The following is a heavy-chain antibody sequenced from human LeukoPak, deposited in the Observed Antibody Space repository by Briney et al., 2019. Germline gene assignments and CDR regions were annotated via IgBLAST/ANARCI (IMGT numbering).Heavy chain of an antibody. Sequence: GGSLRLSCAASGFSFSGYSMTWVRQAPGKGLEWVSYISGGSATIYYADSVKGRFTISRDNAKNTLYLQMNSLRAEDTAVYYCATAGNYRFDYWGQGTLVTVSS. V-gene: IGHV3-48*01. CDR3: ATAGNYRFDY. J-gene: IGHJ4*02. D-gene: IGHD1-7*01. CDR2: ISGGSATI. CDR1: GFSFSGYS.